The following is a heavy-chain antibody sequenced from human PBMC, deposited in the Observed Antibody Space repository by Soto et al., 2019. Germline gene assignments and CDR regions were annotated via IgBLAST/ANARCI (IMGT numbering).Heavy chain of an antibody. CDR1: GFTFSSYG. Sequence: QVQLVESGGGVVQPGRSLRLSCAASGFTFSSYGMHWVRQAPGKGLEWVAVIWYDGSNKYYADSVKGRFTISRDNSKNTPYLQMNSLRAEDTAVYYCARVGYSSGWHYFDYWGQGTLVTVSS. V-gene: IGHV3-33*01. CDR2: IWYDGSNK. D-gene: IGHD6-19*01. CDR3: ARVGYSSGWHYFDY. J-gene: IGHJ4*02.